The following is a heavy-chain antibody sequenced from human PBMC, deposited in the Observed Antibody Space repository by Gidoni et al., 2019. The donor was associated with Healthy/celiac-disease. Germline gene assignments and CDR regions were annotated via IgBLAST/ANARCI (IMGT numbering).Heavy chain of an antibody. Sequence: QVQLQESGPGLVKPSETLSLTCTVSGGSISSYYWSWIRQPPGKGLEWIGYIYYSGSTTYNPSLKSRVTISVDTSKNQFSLKLSSVTAADTAVYYCARDYVDPLRPGYSRIFDYWGQGTLVTVSS. CDR3: ARDYVDPLRPGYSRIFDY. J-gene: IGHJ4*02. CDR1: GGSISSYY. D-gene: IGHD6-13*01. CDR2: IYYSGST. V-gene: IGHV4-59*12.